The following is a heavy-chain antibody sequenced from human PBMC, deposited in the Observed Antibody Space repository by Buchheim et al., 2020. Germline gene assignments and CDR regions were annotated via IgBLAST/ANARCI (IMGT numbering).Heavy chain of an antibody. J-gene: IGHJ4*02. Sequence: QITLKESGPTLVKPTQTLTLTCTFSGFSLSTRGVGVGWIRQPPGKALEWLALIYLADAKRYSPSLKRRLTITKDTSKNQVVLTMTNMDPVDTATDYCAHSIGGSYFPYYFGYWGQGTL. V-gene: IGHV2-5*02. CDR1: GFSLSTRGVG. CDR2: IYLADAK. CDR3: AHSIGGSYFPYYFGY. D-gene: IGHD1-26*01.